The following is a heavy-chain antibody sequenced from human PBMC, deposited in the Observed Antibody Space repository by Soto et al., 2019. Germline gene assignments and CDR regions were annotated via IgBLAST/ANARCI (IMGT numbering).Heavy chain of an antibody. CDR3: ARDRGIAARPMGWFDP. J-gene: IGHJ5*02. Sequence: ASVKVSCKASGYTFTGYYMHWVRQAPGQGLEWMGWINPNSGGTNYAQKFQGRVTVTRDTSISTAYMELSRLRSDDTAVYYCARDRGIAARPMGWFDPWGQGTLVTVSS. CDR2: INPNSGGT. CDR1: GYTFTGYY. D-gene: IGHD6-6*01. V-gene: IGHV1-2*02.